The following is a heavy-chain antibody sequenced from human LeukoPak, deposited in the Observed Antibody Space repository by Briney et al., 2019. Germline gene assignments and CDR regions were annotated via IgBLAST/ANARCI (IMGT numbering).Heavy chain of an antibody. CDR1: GFAFSSYA. CDR3: ARGGGMDV. Sequence: GGSLRLSCAAAGFAFSSYAMSRVRQAPGKGLEWVSAISRSGDNTYYADSVKGRFTISRDNSKNTLYLQMNSLRAEDTALYYCARGGGMDVWGQGTTVTVSS. J-gene: IGHJ6*02. V-gene: IGHV3-23*01. CDR2: ISRSGDNT.